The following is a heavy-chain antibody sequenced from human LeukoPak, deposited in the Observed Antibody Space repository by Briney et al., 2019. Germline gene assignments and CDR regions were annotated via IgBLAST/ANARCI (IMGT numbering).Heavy chain of an antibody. CDR3: AELGITMIGGV. CDR2: INSDGSST. Sequence: PGGSLRLSCAASGSTFSSYWMHWVRHAPGKGLVWVSRINSDGSSTSYADSVKGRFTISRDNAKNTLYLQMNSLRAEDTAVYYCAELGITMIGGVWGKGTTVTISS. CDR1: GSTFSSYW. J-gene: IGHJ6*04. D-gene: IGHD3-10*02. V-gene: IGHV3-74*01.